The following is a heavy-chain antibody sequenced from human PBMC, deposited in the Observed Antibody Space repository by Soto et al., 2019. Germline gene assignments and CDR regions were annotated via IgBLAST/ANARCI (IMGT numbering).Heavy chain of an antibody. J-gene: IGHJ4*02. CDR2: INGDGGTT. V-gene: IGHV3-74*01. Sequence: EVQLVESGGGLVQPGGSLRLSCAASGFTFSSYWMHWVRQAPGKGLVWVSRINGDGGTTNYADSVKGRFTISRDNAKNTLFLQMNSLRVEDAAVYYCARVGVSSWHWGQGTLVTVSS. CDR3: ARVGVSSWH. D-gene: IGHD6-6*01. CDR1: GFTFSSYW.